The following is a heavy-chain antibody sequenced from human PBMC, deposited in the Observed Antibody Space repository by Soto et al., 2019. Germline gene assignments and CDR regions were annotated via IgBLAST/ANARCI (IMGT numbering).Heavy chain of an antibody. V-gene: IGHV4-39*01. J-gene: IGHJ4*02. Sequence: QLQLQESGPGLVKPSEPLSLTCTVSGGSISSTTYYWGWIRQPPGNGLEWIGSIYYTGSTHYNPALKSRVTISVDTSKNQYYQKWRSVTAAYSAVYYCARHPTSAELMVYATHYFDLEGQVTLVTVSA. CDR2: IYYTGST. CDR3: ARHPTSAELMVYATHYFDL. D-gene: IGHD2-8*01. CDR1: GGSISSTTYY.